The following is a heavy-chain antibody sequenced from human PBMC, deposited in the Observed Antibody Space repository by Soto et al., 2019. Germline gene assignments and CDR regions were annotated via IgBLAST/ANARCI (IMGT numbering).Heavy chain of an antibody. CDR3: ARVFSGPMDY. Sequence: ASVKVSCKASGYTFTNYYMHWVRQAPGQGLEWMGIIYPSGGSTRNAQKFQGRVTMTRDTSTSTVYMELSSVRSEDTAVYYCARVFSGPMDYWGRGTLVTVSS. D-gene: IGHD3-10*01. CDR2: IYPSGGST. CDR1: GYTFTNYY. V-gene: IGHV1-46*01. J-gene: IGHJ4*02.